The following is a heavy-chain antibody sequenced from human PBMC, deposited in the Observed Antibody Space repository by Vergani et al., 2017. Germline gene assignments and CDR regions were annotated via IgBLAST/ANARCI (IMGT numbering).Heavy chain of an antibody. J-gene: IGHJ4*02. CDR1: GFLFSDYW. Sequence: EVQVVESGGGLVQPGGSLRLSCAASGFLFSDYWLNWVRQSPGGGLEWVANIKQDGSEEFYVDSVKGRFTISRDNSKNTMFLQMNNLRAEDTAVYYCAKDNVPGYYDSSGYCDYWGQGTLVTVSS. CDR2: IKQDGSEE. D-gene: IGHD3-22*01. V-gene: IGHV3-7*03. CDR3: AKDNVPGYYDSSGYCDY.